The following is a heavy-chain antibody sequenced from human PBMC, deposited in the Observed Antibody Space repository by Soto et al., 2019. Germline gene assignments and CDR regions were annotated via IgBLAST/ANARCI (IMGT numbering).Heavy chain of an antibody. CDR3: ARSVGVTTLSYLDY. CDR1: GGTFSRYG. Sequence: ASVKVSCKAAGGTFSRYGISWVRQAPGQGLEWMGGIIPMFGTATHTQNFQGRLTITADESTSTAYMELSSLRSEDTAVYFCARSVGVTTLSYLDYWGQGTLVTVSS. J-gene: IGHJ4*02. CDR2: IIPMFGTA. D-gene: IGHD1-26*01. V-gene: IGHV1-69*13.